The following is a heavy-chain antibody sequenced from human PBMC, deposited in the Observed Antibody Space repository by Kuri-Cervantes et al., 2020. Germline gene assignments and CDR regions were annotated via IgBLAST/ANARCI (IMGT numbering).Heavy chain of an antibody. V-gene: IGHV3-7*04. J-gene: IGHJ6*03. CDR2: IKQDGSEK. D-gene: IGHD2-2*01. CDR1: EFTFSNAW. CDR3: ARDREDIVLVPAASRKRSHYMDV. Sequence: GESLKISCAASEFTFSNAWMSWVRQAPGKVLEWVANIKQDGSEKYYVDSVKGRFTISRDIAKNSLYLQMNSLRAEDMAVYYCARDREDIVLVPAASRKRSHYMDVWGKGTTVTVSS.